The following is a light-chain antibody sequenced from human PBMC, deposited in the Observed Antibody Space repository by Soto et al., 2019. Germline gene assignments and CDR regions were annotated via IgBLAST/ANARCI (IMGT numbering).Light chain of an antibody. CDR1: QSVSSY. CDR3: QQRSNWPRGIT. J-gene: IGKJ3*01. V-gene: IGKV3-11*01. CDR2: DAS. Sequence: EILLTQSPATMSLSPGERATLSCRASQSVSSYLAWYEQKPGQAPRLLIYDASNRATGIPARFSGSGSGTDFTLTISSLEPEDFAVYYCQQRSNWPRGITFGPGTKVDIK.